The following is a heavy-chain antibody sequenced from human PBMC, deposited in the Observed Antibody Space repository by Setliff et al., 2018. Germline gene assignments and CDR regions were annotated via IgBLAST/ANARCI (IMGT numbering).Heavy chain of an antibody. Sequence: GASVKVSCKASGGTFSSYTINWVRQAPGQGLEWMGGIIPIFGTANHAQNFQGRVTITADESTDTAYMGLSSLTSDDTAVYYCAGHRGVEGTPVDYWGQGTLVTVSS. CDR2: IIPIFGTA. V-gene: IGHV1-69*13. D-gene: IGHD3-10*01. CDR1: GGTFSSYT. CDR3: AGHRGVEGTPVDY. J-gene: IGHJ4*02.